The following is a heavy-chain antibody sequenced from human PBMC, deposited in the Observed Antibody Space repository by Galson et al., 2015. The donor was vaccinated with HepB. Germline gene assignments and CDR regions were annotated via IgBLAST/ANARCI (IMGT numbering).Heavy chain of an antibody. CDR3: AGGPRGTVSYFDY. CDR1: GGTFSSYA. V-gene: IGHV1-69*13. D-gene: IGHD4-17*01. Sequence: SGKVSCKASGGTFSSYAISWVRQAPGQGLEWMGGIIPIFGTANYAQKFQGRFTITADESTSTAYMELSSLRAEDTAVYYCAGGPRGTVSYFDYWGQGTLVLASS. J-gene: IGHJ4*02. CDR2: IIPIFGTA.